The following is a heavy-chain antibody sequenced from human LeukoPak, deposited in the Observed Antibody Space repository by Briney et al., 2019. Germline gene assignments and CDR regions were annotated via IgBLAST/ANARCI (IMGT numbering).Heavy chain of an antibody. D-gene: IGHD4-17*01. Sequence: PGGSLRLSCAASGFTFDDSAMHWVRQAPGKGLEWVSLISGDGGSTYYADSVKGRFTISRDNSKNSLYLQMNSLRTEDTALYYCAIPATVTTPYDAFDIWGQGTMVTVSS. J-gene: IGHJ3*02. CDR1: GFTFDDSA. CDR2: ISGDGGST. CDR3: AIPATVTTPYDAFDI. V-gene: IGHV3-43*02.